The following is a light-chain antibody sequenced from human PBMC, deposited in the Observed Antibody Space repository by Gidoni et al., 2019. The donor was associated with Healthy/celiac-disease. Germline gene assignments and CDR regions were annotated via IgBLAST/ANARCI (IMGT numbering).Light chain of an antibody. J-gene: IGKJ4*01. CDR2: DAS. CDR3: QQRSNWPLT. CDR1: QSVSSY. V-gene: IGKV3-11*01. Sequence: EIVLTQSPATRSLSPGERATLSCRASQSVSSYLAWYQPKPGHAPRLLIYDASNRATGIPARFSGSGSGTDFTLTISSLEPEDFAVYYCQQRSNWPLTFGGGTKVEIK.